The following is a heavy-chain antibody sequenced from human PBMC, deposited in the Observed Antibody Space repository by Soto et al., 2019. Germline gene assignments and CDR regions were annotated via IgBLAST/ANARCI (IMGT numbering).Heavy chain of an antibody. V-gene: IGHV1-69*01. CDR2: IIPIFGTA. CDR3: ARDGGRHSGGIDY. J-gene: IGHJ4*02. Sequence: QVQLVQSGAEVKKPGSSVKVSCKASGGTFSSYSINWVRQAPGQGLEWMGEIIPIFGTANYAQKIQGRVTITADEFTSTAYMPLSSLRSEDTAAYYCARDGGRHSGGIDYWGQGTLVTVSS. CDR1: GGTFSSYS. D-gene: IGHD1-26*01.